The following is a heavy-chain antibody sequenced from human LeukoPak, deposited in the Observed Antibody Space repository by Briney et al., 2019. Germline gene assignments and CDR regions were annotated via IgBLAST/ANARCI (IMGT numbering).Heavy chain of an antibody. CDR1: GGTFSSYA. CDR2: IIPIFGTA. Sequence: GASVKVSCKASGGTFSSYAISWVRQAPGQGLEWMGGIIPIFGTANYAQKFQGRVTITADESTSTAYMELSSLRSEDTAVYYCARSSKGHDYGAVPPFGPDYWGQGTLVTVSS. CDR3: ARSSKGHDYGAVPPFGPDY. V-gene: IGHV1-69*13. D-gene: IGHD4-17*01. J-gene: IGHJ4*02.